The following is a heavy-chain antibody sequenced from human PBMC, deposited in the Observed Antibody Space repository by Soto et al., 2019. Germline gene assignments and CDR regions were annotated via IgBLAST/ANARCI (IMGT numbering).Heavy chain of an antibody. CDR1: GFTFSSYA. D-gene: IGHD6-13*01. CDR3: AKDLIGYSSSSAGMDV. J-gene: IGHJ6*02. Sequence: QVQLVESGGGVVQPGRSLRLSCAASGFTFSSYAMHWVRQAPGKGLEWVAVISYDGSNKYYADSVKGRFTISRDNSKNTLYLQMNSLRAEDTAVYYCAKDLIGYSSSSAGMDVWGQGTTVTVSS. V-gene: IGHV3-30-3*01. CDR2: ISYDGSNK.